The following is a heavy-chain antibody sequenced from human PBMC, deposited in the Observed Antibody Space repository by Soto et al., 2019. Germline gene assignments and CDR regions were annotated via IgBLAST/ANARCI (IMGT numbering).Heavy chain of an antibody. V-gene: IGHV4-30-4*01. Sequence: PSETLSLTCTVSGGSISSGDYYWSWIRQPPGKGLEWIGYIYYSGSTYYNPSLKSRVTISVDTSKNQFSLKLSSVTAADTAVYYCARDAVPFRYGGNGLYYYYGMDVWGQGTTVTVYS. CDR1: GGSISSGDYY. J-gene: IGHJ6*02. D-gene: IGHD2-15*01. CDR2: IYYSGST. CDR3: ARDAVPFRYGGNGLYYYYGMDV.